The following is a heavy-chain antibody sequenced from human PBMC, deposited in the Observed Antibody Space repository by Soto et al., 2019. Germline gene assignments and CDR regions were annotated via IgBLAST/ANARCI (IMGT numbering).Heavy chain of an antibody. CDR2: IYYSGST. D-gene: IGHD3-10*01. CDR1: GGSISSGGYY. V-gene: IGHV4-31*03. Sequence: QVQLQESGPGLVKPSQTLSLTCTVSGGSISSGGYYWSWIRQHPGKGLEWIGYIYYSGSTYYNPSLKSRVTISGDTSKNQFSLKLRSVTAADTAVYYCARGTLLWFGELSYWFDPWGQGTLVTVSS. CDR3: ARGTLLWFGELSYWFDP. J-gene: IGHJ5*02.